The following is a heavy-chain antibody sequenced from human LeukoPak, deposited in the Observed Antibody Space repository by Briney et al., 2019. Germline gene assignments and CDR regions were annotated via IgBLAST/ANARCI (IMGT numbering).Heavy chain of an antibody. D-gene: IGHD3-3*01. CDR3: ARAHSYDFWSGYPAEYFQH. J-gene: IGHJ1*01. V-gene: IGHV4-30-4*08. CDR2: IYYSGST. Sequence: SETLSLTCTVSGGSISSGDYYWSWIRQPPGKGLEWIGYIYYSGSTYYNPSLKSRVTISVDTSKNQFSLKLSSVTAADTAVYYCARAHSYDFWSGYPAEYFQHWGQGTLVTVSS. CDR1: GGSISSGDYY.